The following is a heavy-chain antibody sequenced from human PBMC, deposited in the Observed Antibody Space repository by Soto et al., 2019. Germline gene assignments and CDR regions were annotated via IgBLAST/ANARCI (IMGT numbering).Heavy chain of an antibody. CDR3: ARHLTTETTMTDY. V-gene: IGHV4-39*01. D-gene: IGHD4-17*01. CDR1: GGSISSSSYY. Sequence: SETLSLTCTVSGGSISSSSYYWGWIRQPPGKGLEWIGSIYYSGNTYYNPSLKSRVTVSVDTSKNQFSLKLNSVTAADTAVYYCARHLTTETTMTDYWGQGTLFTGS. CDR2: IYYSGNT. J-gene: IGHJ4*02.